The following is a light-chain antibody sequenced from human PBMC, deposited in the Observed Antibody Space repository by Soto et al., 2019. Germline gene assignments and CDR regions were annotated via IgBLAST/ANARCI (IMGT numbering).Light chain of an antibody. CDR3: QQDSRMIS. CDR2: DAS. Sequence: DIQMTPSPSSLSASVGDRVTIACQSSHDVSWNLNWFQQKPGEAPKLLIYDASNLERGVPSRFSGSGSETDCTLTISSLQPEEVATYYCQQDSRMISFGGGTEVDLK. CDR1: HDVSWN. J-gene: IGKJ4*01. V-gene: IGKV1-33*01.